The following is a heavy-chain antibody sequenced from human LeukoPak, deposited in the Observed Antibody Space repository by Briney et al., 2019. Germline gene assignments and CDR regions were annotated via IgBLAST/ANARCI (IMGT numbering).Heavy chain of an antibody. CDR1: GFTFSSYS. CDR3: AREMVGDGYNPANWFDP. V-gene: IGHV3-74*01. J-gene: IGHJ5*02. D-gene: IGHD5-24*01. Sequence: PGGSLRLSCAASGFTFSSYSMNWVRQAPGKGLVWVSRINSDGSSTSYADSVKGRFTISRDNAKNTLYLQMNSLRAEDTAVYYCAREMVGDGYNPANWFDPWGQGTLVTVSS. CDR2: INSDGSST.